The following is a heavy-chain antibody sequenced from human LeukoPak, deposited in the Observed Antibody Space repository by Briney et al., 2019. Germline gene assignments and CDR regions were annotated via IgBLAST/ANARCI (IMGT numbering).Heavy chain of an antibody. CDR3: AKGSVGAKKGWFDP. J-gene: IGHJ5*02. Sequence: PGGSLRLSCAASGFTFSSNWMHWVRQAPGKGLVWVSRIKSDGSSTSYADSVKGRFTISRDNAKNTLYLQMNSLRAEDTAVYYCAKGSVGAKKGWFDPWGQGTLVTVSS. CDR2: IKSDGSST. D-gene: IGHD1-26*01. V-gene: IGHV3-74*01. CDR1: GFTFSSNW.